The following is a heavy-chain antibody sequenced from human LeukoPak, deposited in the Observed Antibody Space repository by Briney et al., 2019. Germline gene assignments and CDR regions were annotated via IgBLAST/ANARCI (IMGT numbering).Heavy chain of an antibody. J-gene: IGHJ6*03. D-gene: IGHD6-19*01. CDR1: GFTVSSNY. CDR2: IYSGGST. V-gene: IGHV3-66*01. CDR3: AKDGYSSHYYYYMDV. Sequence: GGSLRLSCAASGFTVSSNYMSWVRQAPGKGLEWVSVIYSGGSTYYADSVKGRFTISRDNSKNTLYLQMNSLRAEDTAVYYCAKDGYSSHYYYYMDVWGKGTTVTVSS.